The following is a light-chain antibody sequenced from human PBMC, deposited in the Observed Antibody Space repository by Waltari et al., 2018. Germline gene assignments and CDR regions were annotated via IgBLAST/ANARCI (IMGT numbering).Light chain of an antibody. CDR2: SDN. Sequence: QSVLTQPPSASGTPGQTVTMSCSGSHSNIGQNPINWYQQLPGTAPKLVIYSDNQRPSGVPGRFSGSASGASASLAIRGLQSDDEADYYCATWDDSLNGVLFGGGTKLTVL. CDR3: ATWDDSLNGVL. CDR1: HSNIGQNP. J-gene: IGLJ2*01. V-gene: IGLV1-44*01.